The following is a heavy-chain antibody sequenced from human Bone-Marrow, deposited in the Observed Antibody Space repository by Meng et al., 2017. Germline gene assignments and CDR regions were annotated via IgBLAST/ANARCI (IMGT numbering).Heavy chain of an antibody. CDR1: GGTFSSYA. V-gene: IGHV1-69*05. D-gene: IGHD2-2*01. J-gene: IGHJ6*02. CDR3: ARGIVVVPAGYGMDF. Sequence: SVKVSCKASGGTFSSYAISWVRQAPGQGLEWMGGIIPIFGTANYAQKFQGRVTITTDESTSTAYMELSSLRSEDTAVYYCARGIVVVPAGYGMDFWGQGTMVTVSS. CDR2: IIPIFGTA.